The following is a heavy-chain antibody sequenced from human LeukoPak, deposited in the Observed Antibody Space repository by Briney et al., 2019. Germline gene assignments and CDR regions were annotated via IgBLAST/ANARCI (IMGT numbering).Heavy chain of an antibody. CDR1: GGSISSSYYY. CDR3: ARRDRQTGFDP. Sequence: PSETLSLTCTVSGGSISSSYYYWGWLRQPPGKGLEWIGSIYYSGNTYYNPSLKSRVTISVDTSRNQFSLKLSSVTGADTALYYCARRDRQTGFDPWGQGTLVTVSS. CDR2: IYYSGNT. D-gene: IGHD1-14*01. V-gene: IGHV4-39*01. J-gene: IGHJ5*02.